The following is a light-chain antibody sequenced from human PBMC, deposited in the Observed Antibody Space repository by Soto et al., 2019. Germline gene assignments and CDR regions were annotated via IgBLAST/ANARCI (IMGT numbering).Light chain of an antibody. J-gene: IGLJ2*01. CDR2: EVS. Sequence: QSVLTQPPSASGSPGQSVTISCTGTSTDVGAYNYVSWYQQHPGKAPKLMIYEVSQRPSGVPDRFSGSKSGNTASLTVSGLQAEDEADYYCTSYAGGNILFGGGTKVTVL. V-gene: IGLV2-8*01. CDR1: STDVGAYNY. CDR3: TSYAGGNIL.